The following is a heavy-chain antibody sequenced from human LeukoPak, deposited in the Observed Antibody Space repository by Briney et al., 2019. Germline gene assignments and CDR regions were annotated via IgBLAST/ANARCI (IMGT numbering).Heavy chain of an antibody. CDR3: ARLNDFWEDY. CDR1: GGSISSYY. Sequence: SETLSLTCTVSGGSISSYYWSWIRQPPGKGLEWIGYIYYSGSTNYNPSLKSRVTISVDTSKNQFSLKLSSVTAADTAVYYCARLNDFWEDYWGQGTLVTVSS. V-gene: IGHV4-59*08. CDR2: IYYSGST. D-gene: IGHD3-3*01. J-gene: IGHJ4*02.